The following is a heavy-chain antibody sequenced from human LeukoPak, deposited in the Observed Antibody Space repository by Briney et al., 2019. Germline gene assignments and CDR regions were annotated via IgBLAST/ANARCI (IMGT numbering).Heavy chain of an antibody. CDR1: GFTFSSYA. Sequence: GGSLRLSCAASGFTFSSYAMSWVRQAPGKGLEWVSAISSSGGSTYYADSVKGRFTISRDNSKNTLYLQMNSLRAEDTAVYYCAKHTGVVVAATPLFSAFDIWGQGTMVTVSS. CDR3: AKHTGVVVAATPLFSAFDI. D-gene: IGHD2-15*01. J-gene: IGHJ3*02. CDR2: ISSSGGST. V-gene: IGHV3-23*01.